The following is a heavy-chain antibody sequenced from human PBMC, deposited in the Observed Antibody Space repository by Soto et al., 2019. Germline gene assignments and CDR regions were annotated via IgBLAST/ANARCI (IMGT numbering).Heavy chain of an antibody. Sequence: ASVKVSCKASGYTFTSYYMHWVRQAPGQGLEWMGIINPSGGSTSYAQKFQGRVTMTRDTSTSTAYMELSSLRSDDTAVYYCARIADCSTTSCSFPSRFHVRGYYYYYGLDVWGQGTTVTVSS. V-gene: IGHV1-46*01. D-gene: IGHD2-2*01. J-gene: IGHJ6*02. CDR1: GYTFTSYY. CDR3: ARIADCSTTSCSFPSRFHVRGYYYYYGLDV. CDR2: INPSGGST.